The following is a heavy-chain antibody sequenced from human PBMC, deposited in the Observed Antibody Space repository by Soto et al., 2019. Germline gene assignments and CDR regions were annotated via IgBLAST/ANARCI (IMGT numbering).Heavy chain of an antibody. D-gene: IGHD2-15*01. CDR1: GYTFTSYG. Sequence: GASVKVSCKASGYTFTSYGISWVRQAPGQGLEWMGWISAYNGNTNYAQKLQGRVTMTTDTSTSTAYMELRSLRSDDTAVYYCARSVGGYCSGGSCSGGETLGAFDIWGQGTMVTVSS. J-gene: IGHJ3*02. CDR3: ARSVGGYCSGGSCSGGETLGAFDI. V-gene: IGHV1-18*01. CDR2: ISAYNGNT.